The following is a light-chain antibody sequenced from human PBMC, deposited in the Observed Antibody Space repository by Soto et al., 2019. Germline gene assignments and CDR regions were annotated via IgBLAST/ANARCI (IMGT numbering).Light chain of an antibody. V-gene: IGKV3D-15*01. CDR3: QQYYHWGLS. J-gene: IGKJ4*01. Sequence: VMTQSPGNLSVSPGERVTLFCRASQNVVNNIAWYQVKPAQPPRLLIYASSTRATGIPATFSGSGPETQFSLTISSLQSEDSAVYYCQQYYHWGLSFGGGTKVEI. CDR1: QNVVNN. CDR2: ASS.